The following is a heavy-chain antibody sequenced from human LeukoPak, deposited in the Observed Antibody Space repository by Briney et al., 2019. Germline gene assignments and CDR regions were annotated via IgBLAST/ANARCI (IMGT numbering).Heavy chain of an antibody. D-gene: IGHD5-18*01. Sequence: GGSLRLSCAASGFTFSDYYMSWIRQAPGKGLEWVSYISSSGSTIYYADSVKGRFTISRDNAKNSLYLQMNSLRAEDTAVYYCARGRAGRGYSYVIYYYYYMDVWGKGTTVTVSS. J-gene: IGHJ6*03. V-gene: IGHV3-11*01. CDR1: GFTFSDYY. CDR2: ISSSGSTI. CDR3: ARGRAGRGYSYVIYYYYYMDV.